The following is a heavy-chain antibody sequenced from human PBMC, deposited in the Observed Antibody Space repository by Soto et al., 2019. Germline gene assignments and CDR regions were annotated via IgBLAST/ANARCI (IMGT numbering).Heavy chain of an antibody. CDR2: ISGSGGST. V-gene: IGHV3-23*01. D-gene: IGHD2-8*01. CDR1: GFPFSSYA. CDR3: AKDALMVYEYYFDY. J-gene: IGHJ4*02. Sequence: GGSLRLSCAASGFPFSSYAMSWVRQAPGKGLEWVSAISGSGGSTYYADSVKGRFTISRDNSKNTLYLQMNGLRAEDTAVYYCAKDALMVYEYYFDYWGQGTLVTVSS.